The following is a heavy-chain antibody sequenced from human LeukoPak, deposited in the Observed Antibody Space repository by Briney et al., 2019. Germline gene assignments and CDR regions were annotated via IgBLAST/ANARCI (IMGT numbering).Heavy chain of an antibody. Sequence: SETLSLTCTVSGDSIRSSYWSWIRQPPGETLEWVGYIYYSGSANYNPSLKDRVSISVDTSTNQLSLRLSSVTAADTAVYYCARERGGQRTGQFDQWGQGILVTVSS. CDR2: IYYSGSA. CDR1: GDSIRSSY. D-gene: IGHD1-1*01. V-gene: IGHV4-59*01. CDR3: ARERGGQRTGQFDQ. J-gene: IGHJ4*02.